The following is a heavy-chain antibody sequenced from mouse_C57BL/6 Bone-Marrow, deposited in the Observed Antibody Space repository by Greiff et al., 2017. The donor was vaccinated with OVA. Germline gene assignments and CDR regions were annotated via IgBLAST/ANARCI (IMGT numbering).Heavy chain of an antibody. V-gene: IGHV3-6*01. CDR3: ASVYYGYLWFAY. D-gene: IGHD2-2*01. Sequence: EVKLMESGPGLVKPSQSLSLTCSVTGYSITSGYYWNWIRQFPGNKLEWMGYISYDGSNNYNPSLKNRISITRDTSKNQFFLKLNSVTTEDTATYHCASVYYGYLWFAYWGQGTLVTVSA. J-gene: IGHJ3*01. CDR2: ISYDGSN. CDR1: GYSITSGYY.